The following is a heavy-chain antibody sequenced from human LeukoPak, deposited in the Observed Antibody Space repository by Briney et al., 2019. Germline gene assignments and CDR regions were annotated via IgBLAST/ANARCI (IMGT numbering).Heavy chain of an antibody. D-gene: IGHD5-18*01. CDR3: AREGGYSYGSYFDY. CDR1: GXSIGSYY. CDR2: FYYSGST. J-gene: IGHJ4*02. Sequence: PSETLSLTCTFSGXSIGSYYRSWIRQPPGKGLDWIGYFYYSGSTNYNPSLKSRVTISVDTSKNQFSLKLSSVTAADTAVYYCAREGGYSYGSYFDYWGQGTLVTVSS. V-gene: IGHV4-59*01.